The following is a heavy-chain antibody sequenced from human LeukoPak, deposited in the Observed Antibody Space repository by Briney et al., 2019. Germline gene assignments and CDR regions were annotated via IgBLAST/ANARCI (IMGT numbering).Heavy chain of an antibody. CDR3: ARAQHYVGFDY. V-gene: IGHV4-34*01. Sequence: SETLSLPCAVYGGSFSGYYWSWIRQPPGKGLEWIGEINHSGSTNYNPSLKSRVTISVDTSKNQFSLKLSSVTAADTAVYYCARAQHYVGFDYWGQGTLVTVSS. CDR2: INHSGST. J-gene: IGHJ4*02. D-gene: IGHD3-16*01. CDR1: GGSFSGYY.